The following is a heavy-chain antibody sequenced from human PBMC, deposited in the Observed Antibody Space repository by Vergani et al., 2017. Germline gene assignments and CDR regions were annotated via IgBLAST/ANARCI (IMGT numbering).Heavy chain of an antibody. CDR1: GGTFSSYY. CDR3: ARGGWYHLNSYYYYYMDV. J-gene: IGHJ6*03. CDR2: MIPILGIA. Sequence: VQLVQSGAEVKKPGSSVKVSCKASGGTFSSYYISWVRQAPGKGLEWMERMIPILGIANYAQKFQGRVTITADKSTSTSYMELSSLRSEDTAVYYCARGGWYHLNSYYYYYMDVWGKGTTVTVSS. V-gene: IGHV1-69*04. D-gene: IGHD1-14*01.